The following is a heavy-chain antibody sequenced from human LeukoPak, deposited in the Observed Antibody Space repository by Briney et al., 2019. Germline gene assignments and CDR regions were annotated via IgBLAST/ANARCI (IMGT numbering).Heavy chain of an antibody. CDR2: ISTSSSYI. V-gene: IGHV3-21*01. J-gene: IGHJ5*02. CDR1: GFTFSSYS. Sequence: GGSLRLSCAASGFTFSSYSMNWVRQAPGKGLEWVSSISTSSSYIYYADSVKGRFTISRDNARNSLYLQMNTLRAEDTAVYSCARGADGVSSNSRGWFDPWGQGTLVTVSS. CDR3: ARGADGVSSNSRGWFDP. D-gene: IGHD2-15*01.